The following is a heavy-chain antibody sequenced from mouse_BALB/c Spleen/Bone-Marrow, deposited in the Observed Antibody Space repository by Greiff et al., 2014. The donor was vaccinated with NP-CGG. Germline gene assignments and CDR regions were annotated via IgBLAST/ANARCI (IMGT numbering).Heavy chain of an antibody. J-gene: IGHJ2*01. CDR1: GFIFSSFG. CDR2: ISSGSSTV. V-gene: IGHV5-17*02. D-gene: IGHD1-1*01. Sequence: EVKLEESGGGLVQPGGSRKLSCAAPGFIFSSFGMHWVRQAPEKGLEWVAYISSGSSTVYYADKVMGRFTISRDNPKNTLFLQMTSRRSEDTAMYYCARSGISSGYFDYWGQGTTLTVSS. CDR3: ARSGISSGYFDY.